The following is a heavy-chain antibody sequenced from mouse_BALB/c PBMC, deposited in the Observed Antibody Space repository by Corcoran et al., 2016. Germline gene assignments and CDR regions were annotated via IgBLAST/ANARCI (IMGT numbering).Heavy chain of an antibody. CDR3: ARLITTVVAHGGAMDY. J-gene: IGHJ4*01. CDR1: GYSFTGYT. V-gene: IGHV1-18*01. Sequence: EVQLQQSGPELVKPGASMKISCKASGYSFTGYTMNWVKQSHGKNLEWIGLINPYNGGTSYNQKFKGKATLTVDKSSSTAYMELLSLTSEDSAVYYCARLITTVVAHGGAMDYWGQGTSVTVSS. D-gene: IGHD1-1*01. CDR2: INPYNGGT.